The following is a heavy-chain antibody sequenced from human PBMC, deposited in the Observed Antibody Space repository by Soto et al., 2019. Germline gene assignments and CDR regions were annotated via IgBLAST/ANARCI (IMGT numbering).Heavy chain of an antibody. J-gene: IGHJ4*02. V-gene: IGHV4-59*01. Sequence: SETLSLTCTVSGGSISSYYWSWIRQPPGKGLEWIGYIYYSGSTNYNPSLKSRVTISVDTSKNQFSLKLSSVTAADTAVYYCAGYRIDCGSTSCYMSADYWGQGTLVTVSS. CDR3: AGYRIDCGSTSCYMSADY. CDR1: GGSISSYY. CDR2: IYYSGST. D-gene: IGHD2-2*02.